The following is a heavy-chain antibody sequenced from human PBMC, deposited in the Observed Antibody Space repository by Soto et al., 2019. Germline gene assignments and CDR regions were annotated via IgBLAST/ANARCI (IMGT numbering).Heavy chain of an antibody. V-gene: IGHV3-11*01. J-gene: IGHJ4*02. CDR2: ISSSGSTI. D-gene: IGHD3-9*01. Sequence: GGALRLSCAASGFTFSDYYMSWIRQAPGKGLEWVSYISSSGSTIYYADSVKGRFTISRDNAKNSLYLQMNSLRAEDTAVYYCARELLRYFDWLLPPLDYWGQGTLVNVSS. CDR1: GFTFSDYY. CDR3: ARELLRYFDWLLPPLDY.